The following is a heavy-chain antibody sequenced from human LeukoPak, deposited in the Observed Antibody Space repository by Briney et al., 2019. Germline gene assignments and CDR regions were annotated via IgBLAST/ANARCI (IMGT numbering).Heavy chain of an antibody. V-gene: IGHV3-23*01. D-gene: IGHD3-22*01. CDR3: VIDDYYDRSGTREADYFDY. J-gene: IGHJ4*02. CDR2: ITGSGSST. CDR1: GFTFSSYA. Sequence: QPGGSLRLSCAASGFTFSSYAMTWVRQAPGKGLEWVSTITGSGSSTYYADSVKGRFTISRDNSKNTLYLQMNSLKPEDTAVYYCVIDDYYDRSGTREADYFDYWGQGTLVTVSS.